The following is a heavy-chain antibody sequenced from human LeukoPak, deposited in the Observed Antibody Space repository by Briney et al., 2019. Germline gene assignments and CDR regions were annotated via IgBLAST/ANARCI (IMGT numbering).Heavy chain of an antibody. CDR3: ASGIAARLFDY. CDR1: GGSLSGYY. J-gene: IGHJ4*02. D-gene: IGHD6-6*01. CDR2: INHSGST. V-gene: IGHV4-34*01. Sequence: SETLSLTCAVYGGSLSGYYWSWIRQPPGKGLEWIGEINHSGSTNYNPSLKSRVTISVDTSKNQFSLKLSSVTAADTAVYFCASGIAARLFDYWGQGTLVTVSS.